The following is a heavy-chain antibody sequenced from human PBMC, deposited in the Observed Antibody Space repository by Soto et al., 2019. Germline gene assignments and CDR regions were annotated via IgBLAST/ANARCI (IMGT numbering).Heavy chain of an antibody. V-gene: IGHV1-18*01. J-gene: IGHJ3*02. CDR1: GYTFTSFG. Sequence: QVQLVQSGAEVKKPGASVKVSCKASGYTFTSFGITWVRQAPGQGLEWMGWISAYNGNTNYAENRQGRVTMTTDTSTSTAYMELRSLRSDDPAVYYCARDHRGGTYAFDIWGQGTMVTVSS. CDR3: ARDHRGGTYAFDI. CDR2: ISAYNGNT. D-gene: IGHD2-15*01.